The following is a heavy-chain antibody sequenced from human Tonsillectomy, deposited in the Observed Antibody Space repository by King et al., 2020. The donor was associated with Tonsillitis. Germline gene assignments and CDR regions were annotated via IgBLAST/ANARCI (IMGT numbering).Heavy chain of an antibody. V-gene: IGHV3-20*01. CDR1: GFTFDDYG. Sequence: VQLVESGGGVVRPGGSLRLSCAASGFTFDDYGMSWVRQAPGKGLEWVSGINWNGGSTGYADSVKGRFTISRDNAKNSLYLQMNSLRAEDTALYHCARDGPGATWHYYYYAMDVWGQGTTVTVSS. D-gene: IGHD4-17*01. CDR2: INWNGGST. J-gene: IGHJ6*02. CDR3: ARDGPGATWHYYYYAMDV.